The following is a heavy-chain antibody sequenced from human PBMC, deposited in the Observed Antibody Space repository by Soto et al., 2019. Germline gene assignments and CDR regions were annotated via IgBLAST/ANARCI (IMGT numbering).Heavy chain of an antibody. Sequence: SETLSLTCTVSGAAISSGTYSWTWIRQHPGRGLEWIGFIYSSGTTNYNPSLASRVTISVDTSKKQLSLTLSSVTVADTAVYYCTRDSEKTKYVWGRYPDRVYYNGMDVWGQGTTVTSP. J-gene: IGHJ6*02. D-gene: IGHD3-16*02. CDR1: GAAISSGTYS. CDR3: TRDSEKTKYVWGRYPDRVYYNGMDV. CDR2: IYSSGTT. V-gene: IGHV4-31*03.